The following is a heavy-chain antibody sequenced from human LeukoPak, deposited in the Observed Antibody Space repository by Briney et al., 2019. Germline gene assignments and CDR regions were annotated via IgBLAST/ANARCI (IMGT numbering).Heavy chain of an antibody. V-gene: IGHV4-4*07. CDR2: IYTSGST. J-gene: IGHJ3*02. CDR1: GGSISSYY. D-gene: IGHD2-2*02. Sequence: SETLSLTCTVSGGSISSYYWSWIRQPAGKGLEWIGRIYTSGSTNYNPSLKSRVTISVDTSKNQFSLKLSSVTAADTAVYYCARGLAGYCSSTSCYTRAFDIWGQGTMVTVSS. CDR3: ARGLAGYCSSTSCYTRAFDI.